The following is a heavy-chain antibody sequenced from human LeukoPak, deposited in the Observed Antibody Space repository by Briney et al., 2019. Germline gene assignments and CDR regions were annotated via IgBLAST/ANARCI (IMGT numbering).Heavy chain of an antibody. V-gene: IGHV1-2*02. CDR3: ARAGGSSGHWYYYYYMDV. J-gene: IGHJ6*03. D-gene: IGHD3-22*01. Sequence: GASVKVSCKASGYTFTGYYMHWVRQAPGQGLEWMGWINPNSGGTNYAQKSQGRVTMTRDTSISTAYMELSRLRSDDTAVYYCARAGGSSGHWYYYYYMDVWGKGTTVTVS. CDR1: GYTFTGYY. CDR2: INPNSGGT.